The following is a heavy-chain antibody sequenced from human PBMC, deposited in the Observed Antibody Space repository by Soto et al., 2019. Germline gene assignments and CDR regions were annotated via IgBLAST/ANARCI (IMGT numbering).Heavy chain of an antibody. CDR2: IVAARGKT. V-gene: IGHV1-58*01. D-gene: IGHD4-17*01. Sequence: AGVRYSCQGSGFTFSRSAAQWVRQSRGQGFEWIGWIVAARGKTDYSQIFQERVSMTMDESTSTAYMELSSMRSEDTAGYDCARYRFGYGDYGRGSSYFDDWGQGTLVTVSS. CDR3: ARYRFGYGDYGRGSSYFDD. CDR1: GFTFSRSA. J-gene: IGHJ4*02.